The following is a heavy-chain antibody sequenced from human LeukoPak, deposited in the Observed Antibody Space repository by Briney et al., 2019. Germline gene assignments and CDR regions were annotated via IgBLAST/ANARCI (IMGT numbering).Heavy chain of an antibody. D-gene: IGHD6-19*01. J-gene: IGHJ3*02. CDR3: ARPRYSSDYYDAFDI. V-gene: IGHV5-51*01. Sequence: GESLKISCKGSGYSFTNYWIGWVRPMPGKGLEWMGIIYPGDSDTRYSPSFQGQVTISADKSISTAYLQWSGLKASDAAMYYCARPRYSSDYYDAFDIWGQGTMVTVSS. CDR1: GYSFTNYW. CDR2: IYPGDSDT.